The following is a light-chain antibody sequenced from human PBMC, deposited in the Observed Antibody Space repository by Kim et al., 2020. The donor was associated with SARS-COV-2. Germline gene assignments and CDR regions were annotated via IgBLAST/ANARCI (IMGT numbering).Light chain of an antibody. Sequence: VALGQTVRITCQGDSLRSYYASWDQHKPGQAPVLVIYGKNNRPSGIPDRFSGSSSGNTASLTITGAQAEDEADYYCNSRDSSGTEVFGTGTKFTVL. V-gene: IGLV3-19*01. CDR1: SLRSYY. J-gene: IGLJ1*01. CDR2: GKN. CDR3: NSRDSSGTEV.